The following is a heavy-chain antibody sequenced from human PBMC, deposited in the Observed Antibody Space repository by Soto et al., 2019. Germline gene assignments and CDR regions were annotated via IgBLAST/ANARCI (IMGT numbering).Heavy chain of an antibody. CDR2: INTYSDRT. CDR1: GYTFINYG. V-gene: IGHV1-18*04. J-gene: IGHJ4*02. D-gene: IGHD2-8*02. Sequence: ASVKVSCKASGYTFINYGISWVRQAPGQGLEWLGWINTYSDRTNYAQEFQGRVSMTTEKSTSTVYMELRSLRSGDTALYYCARDYTGRGYFDHWGQGSPVTVSS. CDR3: ARDYTGRGYFDH.